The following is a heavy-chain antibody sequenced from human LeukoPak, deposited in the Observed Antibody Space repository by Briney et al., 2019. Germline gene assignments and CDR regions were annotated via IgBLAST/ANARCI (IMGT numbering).Heavy chain of an antibody. CDR2: IYSSGST. CDR1: GGSISSYY. Sequence: PSETLSLTCTVSGGSISSYYWNWIRQPPGKGLEWIGFIYSSGSTTYNPSLKSRVTISVHTSQNQFSLKLTSVTAADTAVYYCARAQLSCRGGSCYPNWFDPWGQGTLVTVSS. V-gene: IGHV4-59*01. CDR3: ARAQLSCRGGSCYPNWFDP. D-gene: IGHD2-15*01. J-gene: IGHJ5*02.